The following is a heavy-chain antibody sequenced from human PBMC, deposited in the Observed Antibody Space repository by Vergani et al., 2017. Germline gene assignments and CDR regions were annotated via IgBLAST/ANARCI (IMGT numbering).Heavy chain of an antibody. CDR1: GFTFSSYG. CDR2: IWYDGSNK. J-gene: IGHJ6*03. D-gene: IGHD1-7*01. Sequence: QVQLVESGGGLVQPGRSLRLSCAASGFTFSSYGMHWVRQAPGKGLEWLAVIWYDGSNKYYADSVKGRFTISRDNSKNTLYLQMNSLRAEDTAVYYCARDAQTALELRDYYYYYMDVWGKGTTVTVSS. V-gene: IGHV3-33*01. CDR3: ARDAQTALELRDYYYYYMDV.